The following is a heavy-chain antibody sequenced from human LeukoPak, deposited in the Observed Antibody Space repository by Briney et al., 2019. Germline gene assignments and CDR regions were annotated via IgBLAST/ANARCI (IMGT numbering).Heavy chain of an antibody. Sequence: GGPLRLSCGASGFTFSNYAMSWVRQTPGKGLEWFSAVSGGGTSTDYADSVKGRFTISRDNTKNPLYLQMNSLRAEDTAVYYCAKDQPYLCYGGYSCWDYWGQGILVTVSS. CDR3: AKDQPYLCYGGYSCWDY. D-gene: IGHD5-12*01. V-gene: IGHV3-23*01. CDR1: GFTFSNYA. CDR2: VSGGGTST. J-gene: IGHJ4*02.